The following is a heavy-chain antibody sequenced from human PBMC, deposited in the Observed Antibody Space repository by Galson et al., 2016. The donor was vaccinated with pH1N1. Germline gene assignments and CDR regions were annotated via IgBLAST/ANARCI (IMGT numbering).Heavy chain of an antibody. J-gene: IGHJ4*02. Sequence: SVKVSCKASEYTFIGYYIHWMRQAPGHGLAWMGRINPNNGDTHYAQNFQGRLTMTRDTSISTAYMELNSLRSDDTAVYYCARVNTYDSSGYYPFDYWGQGTQVTVSS. CDR3: ARVNTYDSSGYYPFDY. D-gene: IGHD3-22*01. V-gene: IGHV1-2*06. CDR1: EYTFIGYY. CDR2: INPNNGDT.